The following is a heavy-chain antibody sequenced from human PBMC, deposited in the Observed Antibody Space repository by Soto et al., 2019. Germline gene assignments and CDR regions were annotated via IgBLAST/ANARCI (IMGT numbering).Heavy chain of an antibody. J-gene: IGHJ4*02. Sequence: SETLSLTCTVSGGSISSSSYYWGWIRQPPGKGLEWIGSIYYSGSTYYNPSLKSRVTISVDTSKNQFSLKLSSVTAADTAVCYCARHGGTAASPIDYWGQGTLVTVSS. CDR2: IYYSGST. D-gene: IGHD6-13*01. CDR1: GGSISSSSYY. V-gene: IGHV4-39*01. CDR3: ARHGGTAASPIDY.